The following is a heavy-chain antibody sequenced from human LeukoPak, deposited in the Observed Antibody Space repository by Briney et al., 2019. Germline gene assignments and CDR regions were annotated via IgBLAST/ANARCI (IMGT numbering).Heavy chain of an antibody. J-gene: IGHJ6*02. D-gene: IGHD4-11*01. CDR1: GYTFTSYA. CDR3: ASSSPDYSSYYYYGMDV. V-gene: IGHV1-3*01. CDR2: INAGNGNT. Sequence: GASVKVSCKASGYTFTSYAMHWVRQAPGQRLEWMGWINAGNGNTKYSQKFQGRVTITRDTSASTAYMELSSLRSEDTAVYYCASSSPDYSSYYYYGMDVWGQGTTVTVSS.